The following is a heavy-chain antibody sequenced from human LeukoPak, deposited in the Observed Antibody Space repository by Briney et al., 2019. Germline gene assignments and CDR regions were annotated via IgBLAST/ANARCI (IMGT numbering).Heavy chain of an antibody. J-gene: IGHJ6*02. CDR3: ARQGCSSTSCYFYYYGMDV. CDR1: GYSFTSYW. D-gene: IGHD2-2*01. V-gene: IGHV5-51*01. Sequence: GESLKISCKGSGYSFTSYWIGWVSQMPGKGLEWMGIIYPGDSGTRYSPSFQGQVTISADKSISTAYLQWSSLKASDTAMYYCARQGCSSTSCYFYYYGMDVWGQGTTVTVSS. CDR2: IYPGDSGT.